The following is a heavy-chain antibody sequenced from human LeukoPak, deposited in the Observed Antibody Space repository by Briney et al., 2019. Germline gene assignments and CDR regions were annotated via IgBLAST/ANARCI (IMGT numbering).Heavy chain of an antibody. V-gene: IGHV3-66*01. CDR2: IYSGGNT. CDR1: GFTVTSEY. D-gene: IGHD5-18*01. J-gene: IGHJ4*02. Sequence: GGSLRLSCAASGFTVTSEYMSWVRQAPGKGLEWVSVIYSGGNTFYADSVKGRFSISRDNSKNTLYLQMNSLRAEDTAVYYCARDRAYSHGYAYYFEYWGQGTLITVSS. CDR3: ARDRAYSHGYAYYFEY.